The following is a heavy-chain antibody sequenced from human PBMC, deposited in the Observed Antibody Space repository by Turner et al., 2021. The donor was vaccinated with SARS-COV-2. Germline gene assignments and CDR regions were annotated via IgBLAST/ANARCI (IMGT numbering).Heavy chain of an antibody. CDR3: GRHLVAYVFDF. Sequence: QITLKESGPTLVKPTQTLTLTCTFSGFSLSTSGVGVGWIRQPPGKALELLAIIYWGDDKRLSPILKTKPNNTKDTPKNQVVPKKNHMDPVDTATYYGGRHLVAYVFDFWGQGTLVTVSS. CDR1: GFSLSTSGVG. D-gene: IGHD5-12*01. J-gene: IGHJ4*03. V-gene: IGHV2-5*02. CDR2: IYWGDDK.